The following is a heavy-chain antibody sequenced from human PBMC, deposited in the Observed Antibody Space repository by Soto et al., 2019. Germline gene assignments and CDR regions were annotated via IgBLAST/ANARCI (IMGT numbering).Heavy chain of an antibody. CDR3: AREGGESSDGLYYFDS. CDR2: IYYSGNT. CDR1: GGSTSSDNH. Sequence: PSETLSLTCTVSGGSTSSDNHWSWIRQPPGKGLEWIGHIYYSGNTDYNPSLKSRLAISIDTSKNQFSLKLSSVTAADTAVYFCAREGGESSDGLYYFDSWGQGSLVTVSS. V-gene: IGHV4-30-4*01. D-gene: IGHD3-16*01. J-gene: IGHJ4*02.